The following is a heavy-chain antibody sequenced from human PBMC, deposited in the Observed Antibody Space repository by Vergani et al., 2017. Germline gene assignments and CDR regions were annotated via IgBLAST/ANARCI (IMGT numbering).Heavy chain of an antibody. D-gene: IGHD3-3*01. Sequence: QVQLQESGPGLVKPSETLSLTCTVSGGSISSYYWSWIRQPPGKGLEWIGYIYYSGSTNYNPSLKSRVTISVDTSKNQFSLKLSSVTAADTAVYYCARAYYDFWSGYYHGWFDPWGQGTLVTVSS. CDR3: ARAYYDFWSGYYHGWFDP. V-gene: IGHV4-59*01. J-gene: IGHJ5*02. CDR2: IYYSGST. CDR1: GGSISSYY.